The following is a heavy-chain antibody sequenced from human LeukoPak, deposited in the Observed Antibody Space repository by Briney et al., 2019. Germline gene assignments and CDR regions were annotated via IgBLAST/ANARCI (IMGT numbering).Heavy chain of an antibody. Sequence: PGGSLRLSCAASGFTFDDYAMHWVRQAPGKGLEWVSGISWNSGSIGYADSVKGRFTISRDNAKNSLYLQMNSLRAEDTALYYRVSEAESSITFDYWGQGTLVTVSS. CDR2: ISWNSGSI. D-gene: IGHD3-10*01. CDR1: GFTFDDYA. J-gene: IGHJ4*02. V-gene: IGHV3-9*01. CDR3: VSEAESSITFDY.